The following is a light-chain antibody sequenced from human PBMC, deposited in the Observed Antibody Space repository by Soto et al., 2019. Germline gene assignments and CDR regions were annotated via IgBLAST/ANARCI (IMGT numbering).Light chain of an antibody. CDR1: QSVSSSY. CDR3: QQDGSSPLT. J-gene: IGKJ4*01. Sequence: EIVLTQSPGTLSLSPGERATLSCRASQSVSSSYLAWYQQKPGQAPRLLISGASSRATGIPDRFSGSGSGTDFTLTISRLEPEDVAVYYCQQDGSSPLTVGGGTKVGIK. V-gene: IGKV3-20*01. CDR2: GAS.